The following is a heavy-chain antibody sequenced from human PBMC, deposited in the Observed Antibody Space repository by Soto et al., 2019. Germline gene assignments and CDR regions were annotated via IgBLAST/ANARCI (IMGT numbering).Heavy chain of an antibody. CDR1: GFTFTSYA. J-gene: IGHJ4*02. V-gene: IGHV3-23*01. D-gene: IGHD5-12*01. CDR2: LSGSGDKS. Sequence: GGSLRLSCAASGFTFTSYAMSWVRQAPGKGLEWVPALSGSGDKSYDADSVKGRFTISRDNSKKTLYLQMNSLRIEDTAVYYCATMVHGGYVSYLDNWGQGTLVTVSS. CDR3: ATMVHGGYVSYLDN.